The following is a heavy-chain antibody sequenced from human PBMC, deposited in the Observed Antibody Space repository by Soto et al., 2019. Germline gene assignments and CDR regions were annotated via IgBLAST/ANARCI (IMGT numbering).Heavy chain of an antibody. CDR3: ATVAGVGGYDLSLSFDY. CDR2: FDPEDGET. D-gene: IGHD5-12*01. V-gene: IGHV1-24*01. J-gene: IGHJ4*02. CDR1: GYTLTELS. Sequence: ASVKVSCKVSGYTLTELSMHWVRQAPGKGLEWMGGFDPEDGETIYAQKFQGRVTMTEDTSTDTAYMELSSLRSEDTAVYYCATVAGVGGYDLSLSFDYWGQGTLVTVSS.